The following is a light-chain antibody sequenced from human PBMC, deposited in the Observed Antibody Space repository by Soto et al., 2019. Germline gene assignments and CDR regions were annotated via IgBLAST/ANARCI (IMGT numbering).Light chain of an antibody. CDR2: GAS. CDR3: QQYEKWPPSIT. Sequence: EIFLTQSPATLSVSPWDIATLSWGSSQPVNNNLAWYQHKPGQAPRLLIYGASTRATGISARFSGGGSGTEFTLTISSLQSEDFALYFCQQYEKWPPSITFGQGTRLEIK. CDR1: QPVNNN. V-gene: IGKV3-15*01. J-gene: IGKJ5*01.